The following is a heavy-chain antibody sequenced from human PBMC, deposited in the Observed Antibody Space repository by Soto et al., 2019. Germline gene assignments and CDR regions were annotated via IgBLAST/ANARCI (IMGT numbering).Heavy chain of an antibody. CDR2: ISAYNGNT. Sequence: QVQLVQSGAEVKKPGASVKVSCKASGYTFTSYGISWVRQAPGQGLEWMGWISAYNGNTNYAQKLQGRVTMTTDTSTSTAYMELRSLTSDDTAVYYCARDRVVTVGGVIVIPFDYWGQGTLVTVSS. V-gene: IGHV1-18*01. J-gene: IGHJ4*02. D-gene: IGHD3-16*02. CDR3: ARDRVVTVGGVIVIPFDY. CDR1: GYTFTSYG.